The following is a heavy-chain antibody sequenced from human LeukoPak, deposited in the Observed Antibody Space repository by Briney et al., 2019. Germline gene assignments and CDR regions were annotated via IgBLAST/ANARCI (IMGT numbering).Heavy chain of an antibody. CDR1: GGTFSSYA. V-gene: IGHV1-69*13. CDR2: IIPIFGTA. Sequence: SVKVSCKASGGTFSSYAISWVRQAPGQGLEWMGGIIPIFGTANYAQKFQGRVTITADESTSTAYMELSSLRSEDTAVYYCARTIVGATNAFDIWGQGTMVTVSS. J-gene: IGHJ3*02. D-gene: IGHD1-26*01. CDR3: ARTIVGATNAFDI.